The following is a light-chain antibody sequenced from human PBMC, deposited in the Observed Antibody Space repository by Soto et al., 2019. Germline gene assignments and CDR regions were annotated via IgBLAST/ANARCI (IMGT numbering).Light chain of an antibody. CDR2: QAS. CDR1: QNINNY. V-gene: IGKV1-5*03. CDR3: QQYSSYVWT. J-gene: IGKJ1*01. Sequence: DIQMTQSPSSLSASVGDRVTITCQASQNINNYLNWYQQKPGKAPKLLMYQASSLESGVPSRFSGSASGTEFTLTISSLQPDDFATYYCQQYSSYVWTFGQGTKVDIK.